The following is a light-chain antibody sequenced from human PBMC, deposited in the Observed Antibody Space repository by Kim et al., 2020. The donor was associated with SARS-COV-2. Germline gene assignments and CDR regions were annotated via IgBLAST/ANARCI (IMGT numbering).Light chain of an antibody. Sequence: KAVSISCTRSRGSIASKYGQWYQRRPGSAPTTLIYGDDQRPSGVPDRFSASIDTSSNSASLIISGLKTEDEADYYCQSYDNDNHGVFGGGTQLTVL. J-gene: IGLJ3*02. V-gene: IGLV6-57*03. CDR1: RGSIASKY. CDR3: QSYDNDNHGV. CDR2: GDD.